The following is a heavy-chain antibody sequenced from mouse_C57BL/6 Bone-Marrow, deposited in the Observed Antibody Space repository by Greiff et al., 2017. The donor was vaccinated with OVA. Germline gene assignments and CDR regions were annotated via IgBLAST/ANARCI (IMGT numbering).Heavy chain of an antibody. Sequence: VQRVESGAELVRPGTSVKVSCKASGYAFTNYLIEWVKQRPGQGLEWIGVINPGSGGTNYNEKFKGKATLTADKSSSTAYMQLSSLTSEDSAVYFCAREGDYYYGSSYAFDYWGQGTTLTVSS. CDR1: GYAFTNYL. J-gene: IGHJ2*01. D-gene: IGHD1-1*01. CDR3: AREGDYYYGSSYAFDY. CDR2: INPGSGGT. V-gene: IGHV1-54*01.